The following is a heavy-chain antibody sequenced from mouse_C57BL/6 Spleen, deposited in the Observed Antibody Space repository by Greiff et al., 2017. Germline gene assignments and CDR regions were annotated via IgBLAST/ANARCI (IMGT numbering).Heavy chain of an antibody. D-gene: IGHD4-1*01. CDR1: GFTFTSYW. CDR3: ARDGLGRYYFDY. CDR2: IGPSDSYT. V-gene: IGHV1-50*01. J-gene: IGHJ2*01. Sequence: QVQLQQPGAELVKPGASVKLSCKASGFTFTSYWMQWVKQRPGQGLEWIGEIGPSDSYTNYNQKFKGKANLPVDTSYSTAHMQHSSLTSEDSAVNYGARDGLGRYYFDYWGKGATLTVSS.